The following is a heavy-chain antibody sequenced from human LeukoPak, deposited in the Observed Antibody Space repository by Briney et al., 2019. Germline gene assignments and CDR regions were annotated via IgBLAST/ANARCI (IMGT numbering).Heavy chain of an antibody. J-gene: IGHJ4*02. CDR2: ISDDGSRQ. CDR1: GFTFSNYA. D-gene: IGHD3-3*01. Sequence: PGGSLRLSCAATGFTFSNYAIHWGRQAPGKGLEWVAFISDDGSRQHYADSVKGRFTISRDNSKNTLNLQMNSLRAEDTAVYYCARVGGSSLFDYWGQGTLVTVSS. CDR3: ARVGGSSLFDY. V-gene: IGHV3-30-3*01.